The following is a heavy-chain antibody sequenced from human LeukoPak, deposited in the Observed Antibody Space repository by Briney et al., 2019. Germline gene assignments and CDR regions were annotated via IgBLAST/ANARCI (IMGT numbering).Heavy chain of an antibody. Sequence: ASVKVSCKASGGTFSSCAISWVRQAPGQGLEWMGGIIPIFGTANYAQKFQGRVTITAHESTSTAYMELSSLRSEDTAVYYCARDEPAPNYDILTGYYRNYYYGMDVWGKGTTVTVSS. V-gene: IGHV1-69*13. D-gene: IGHD3-9*01. CDR2: IIPIFGTA. J-gene: IGHJ6*04. CDR3: ARDEPAPNYDILTGYYRNYYYGMDV. CDR1: GGTFSSCA.